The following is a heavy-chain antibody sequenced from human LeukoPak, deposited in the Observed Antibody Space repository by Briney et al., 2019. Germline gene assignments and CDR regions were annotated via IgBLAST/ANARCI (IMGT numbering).Heavy chain of an antibody. CDR3: ARAPYDSSGYYYAGAYFDY. Sequence: GGSLRLSCAASGFTFSSYWMSWVRQAPGKGLEWVANIKQDGSEKYYVDSVKGRFTISRDNAKNSLYLQMNSLRAEDTAVYYCARAPYDSSGYYYAGAYFDYWGQGTLVTVSS. D-gene: IGHD3-22*01. V-gene: IGHV3-7*03. CDR2: IKQDGSEK. CDR1: GFTFSSYW. J-gene: IGHJ4*02.